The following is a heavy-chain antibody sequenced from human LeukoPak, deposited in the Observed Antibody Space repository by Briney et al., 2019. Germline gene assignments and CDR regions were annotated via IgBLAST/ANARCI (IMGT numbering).Heavy chain of an antibody. CDR1: GFTFSSYS. V-gene: IGHV3-21*04. D-gene: IGHD3-9*01. CDR3: AKGLHDFLTGYEY. Sequence: GGSLRLSCAASGFTFSSYSMNWVRQAPGKGLEWVSSISSSSSYIYYADSVKGRFTISRDNSKNTLYLQMNNLRAEDTALYYCAKGLHDFLTGYEYWGQGTLVTVSS. J-gene: IGHJ4*02. CDR2: ISSSSSYI.